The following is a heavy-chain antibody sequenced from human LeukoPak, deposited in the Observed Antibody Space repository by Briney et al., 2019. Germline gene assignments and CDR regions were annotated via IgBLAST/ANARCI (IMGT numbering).Heavy chain of an antibody. Sequence: SVKVSCKASGYTFTSYGISWVRQAPGQGLEWMGGIIPIFGTANYAQKFQGRVTITADESTSTAYMELSSLRSEDTAVYYCARSLYSTKRFDPWGQGTPVTVSS. J-gene: IGHJ5*02. CDR3: ARSLYSTKRFDP. D-gene: IGHD6-13*01. CDR1: GYTFTSYG. CDR2: IIPIFGTA. V-gene: IGHV1-69*13.